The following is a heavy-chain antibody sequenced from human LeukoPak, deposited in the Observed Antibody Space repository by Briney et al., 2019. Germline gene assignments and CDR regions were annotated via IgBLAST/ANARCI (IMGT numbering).Heavy chain of an antibody. D-gene: IGHD1-26*01. CDR3: ARDGLGLTATGAFDI. CDR2: ISSSGSTI. J-gene: IGHJ3*02. Sequence: GGPLRLSCAASGFTFSDYYMSWLRQAPGKGLEWVSYISSSGSTIYYADSMKGRFTISRDNAKNSLYLQMNGLRAEDTALYYCARDGLGLTATGAFDIWGQGTMVTVSS. CDR1: GFTFSDYY. V-gene: IGHV3-11*04.